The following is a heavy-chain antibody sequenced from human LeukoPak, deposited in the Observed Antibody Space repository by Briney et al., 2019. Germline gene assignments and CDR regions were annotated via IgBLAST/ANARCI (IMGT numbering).Heavy chain of an antibody. Sequence: GGSLRLSCAATGFMFRNYWMGWVRQAPGKGLEWVANINEDGSEKYYVDSVKGRFTISRDDAKNSLYLQMNSLRAEDTAVYYCARDRCTTTSCYANFWGQGALVTVSS. CDR3: ARDRCTTTSCYANF. J-gene: IGHJ4*02. CDR1: GFMFRNYW. V-gene: IGHV3-7*01. D-gene: IGHD2-2*01. CDR2: INEDGSEK.